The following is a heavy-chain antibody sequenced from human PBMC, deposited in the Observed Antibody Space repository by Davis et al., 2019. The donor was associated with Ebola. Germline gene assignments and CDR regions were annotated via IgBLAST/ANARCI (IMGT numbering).Heavy chain of an antibody. Sequence: ASAKVSCKASGYTFTDSYIHWVRQAPGQGHEWMGWINPNDGGASYLQKFQGRVTMTRQTSISTAYMELSSLRSDDTAVYYCARDLPLGAMVSASPPYGLDVWGQGTTVTVSS. J-gene: IGHJ6*02. CDR3: ARDLPLGAMVSASPPYGLDV. D-gene: IGHD2-15*01. V-gene: IGHV1-2*02. CDR1: GYTFTDSY. CDR2: INPNDGGA.